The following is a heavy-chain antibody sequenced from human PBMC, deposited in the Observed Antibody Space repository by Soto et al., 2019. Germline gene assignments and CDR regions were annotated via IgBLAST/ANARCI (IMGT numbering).Heavy chain of an antibody. D-gene: IGHD1-1*01. V-gene: IGHV1-2*02. J-gene: IGHJ4*02. CDR2: INPNSGGT. CDR3: AREPATAKPEGVDF. CDR1: GYTFSDYY. Sequence: QVQLVQSGAEVRKPGASVKVSCKASGYTFSDYYIHWVRQAPGQGLEWMGWINPNSGGTNYAPKFKGGFIMSRDASIASPYMELSRLRSGDTAVYYCAREPATAKPEGVDFWGQGTLVTVSS.